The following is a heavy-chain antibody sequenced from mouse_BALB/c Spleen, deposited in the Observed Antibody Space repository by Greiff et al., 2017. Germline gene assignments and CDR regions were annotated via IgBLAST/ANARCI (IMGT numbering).Heavy chain of an antibody. CDR1: GFTFSSFG. CDR2: ISSGSSTI. Sequence: DVKLVESGGGLVQPGGSRKLSCAASGFTFSSFGMHWVRQAPEKGLEWVAYISSGSSTIYYADTVKGRFTISRDNPKNTLFLQMTSLRSEDTAMYYCARRASYWYFDVWGAGTTVTVSS. CDR3: ARRASYWYFDV. J-gene: IGHJ1*01. V-gene: IGHV5-17*02. D-gene: IGHD3-1*01.